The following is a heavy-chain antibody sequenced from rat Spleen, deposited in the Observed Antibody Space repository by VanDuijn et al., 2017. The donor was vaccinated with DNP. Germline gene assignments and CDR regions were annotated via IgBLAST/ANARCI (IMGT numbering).Heavy chain of an antibody. CDR2: IIYDGSST. D-gene: IGHD1-3*01. Sequence: EVELVESGGGLVQPGRSLELSCSASGFTFSDYNMAWVRQAPKTGLEWVANIIYDGSSTYYRDSVKGRFTVSRNNAKNTLYLQMDSLRSEDTATYYCATLWTLAYWGQGTLVTVSS. CDR1: GFTFSDYN. J-gene: IGHJ3*01. V-gene: IGHV5S10*01. CDR3: ATLWTLAY.